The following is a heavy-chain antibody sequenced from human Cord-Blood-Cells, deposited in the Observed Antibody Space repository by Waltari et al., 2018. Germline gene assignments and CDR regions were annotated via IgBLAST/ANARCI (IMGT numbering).Heavy chain of an antibody. J-gene: IGHJ3*02. V-gene: IGHV1-46*03. Sequence: QVQLVQSGAEVKKPGASVKVSCKASGYTFTSDYMHWVRQAPGQGLEWMGIINPRGGSTSYAQKFQGRVTMTRDTSTSTVYMGLSSLRSEDTAVYYCARDRKLGKEAARNAFDIWGQGTMVTVSS. D-gene: IGHD7-27*01. CDR3: ARDRKLGKEAARNAFDI. CDR1: GYTFTSDY. CDR2: INPRGGST.